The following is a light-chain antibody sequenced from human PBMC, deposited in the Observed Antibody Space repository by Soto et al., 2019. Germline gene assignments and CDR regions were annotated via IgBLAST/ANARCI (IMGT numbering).Light chain of an antibody. CDR3: QKSYSTLIN. CDR1: QSISSY. J-gene: IGKJ5*01. V-gene: IGKV1-39*01. Sequence: DIQMTHSPSSLSASVGDIVTITFRSSQSISSYLNLYQQKPGKAPKLLIYAASSLQSGVPSRFSGSGSGTVFTLTISSLQPEDFATYYCQKSYSTLINFGQGTRLEIK. CDR2: AAS.